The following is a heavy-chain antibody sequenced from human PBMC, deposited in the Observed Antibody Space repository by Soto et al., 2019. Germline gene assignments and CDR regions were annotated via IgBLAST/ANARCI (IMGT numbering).Heavy chain of an antibody. CDR2: IYYSGST. CDR3: ARRKDYDILTGGSYYYYGMDV. CDR1: GGSISSGGYY. V-gene: IGHV4-31*03. J-gene: IGHJ6*02. D-gene: IGHD3-9*01. Sequence: SETLSLTCTVSGGSISSGGYYWTWIRQHPGKGLEWIGDIYYSGSTYYNPSLKSRVTMSLDKSKNQFSLKLSSVTAADTAVYYCARRKDYDILTGGSYYYYGMDVWGQGTTVTVSS.